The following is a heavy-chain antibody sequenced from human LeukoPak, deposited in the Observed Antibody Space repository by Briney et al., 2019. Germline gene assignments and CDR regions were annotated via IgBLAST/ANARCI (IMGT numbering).Heavy chain of an antibody. Sequence: PSQTLSLTCAVSGGSISSGGYSWSWIRQPPGKGLEWIGSIYHSGSTYYNPSLKSRVTISVDTSKNQFSLKLSSVTAADTAVYYCARRPYYYYYMDVWGKGTTVTVSS. CDR2: IYHSGST. CDR1: GGSISSGGYS. CDR3: ARRPYYYYYMDV. V-gene: IGHV4-30-2*03. J-gene: IGHJ6*03.